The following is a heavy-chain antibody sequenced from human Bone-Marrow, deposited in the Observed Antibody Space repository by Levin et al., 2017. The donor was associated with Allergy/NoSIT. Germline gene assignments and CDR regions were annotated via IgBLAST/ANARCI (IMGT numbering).Heavy chain of an antibody. CDR1: GFTFSSYG. V-gene: IGHV3-30*18. J-gene: IGHJ4*02. CDR3: AKDTKYSSGWNRGFDY. Sequence: GGSLRLSCAASGFTFSSYGMHWVRQAPGKGLEWVAVISYDGSNKYYADSVKGRFTISRDNSKNTLYLQMNSLRAEDTAVYYCAKDTKYSSGWNRGFDYWGQGTLVTVSS. CDR2: ISYDGSNK. D-gene: IGHD6-19*01.